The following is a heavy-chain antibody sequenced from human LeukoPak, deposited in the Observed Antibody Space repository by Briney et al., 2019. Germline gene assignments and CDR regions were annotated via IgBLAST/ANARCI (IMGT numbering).Heavy chain of an antibody. CDR1: GGSIDSYY. CDR2: IYYTGST. Sequence: PSETLSLTCTVSGGSIDSYYWSWIRQPPGKGLEWIGYIYYTGSTEYHPSLKSRVTISLDTSKNQFSLKLTSVTAADTDVYYCARVYQSAEYYFDYWGQGNLVSVPS. J-gene: IGHJ4*02. D-gene: IGHD2-2*01. V-gene: IGHV4-59*01. CDR3: ARVYQSAEYYFDY.